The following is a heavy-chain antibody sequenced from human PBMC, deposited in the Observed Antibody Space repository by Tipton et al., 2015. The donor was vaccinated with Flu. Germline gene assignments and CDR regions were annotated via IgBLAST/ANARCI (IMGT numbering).Heavy chain of an antibody. CDR1: GGSISSSSYY. J-gene: IGHJ3*02. D-gene: IGHD1-26*01. V-gene: IGHV4-39*07. CDR3: ARDRESGSYSPGDAFDI. Sequence: TLSLTCTVSGGSISSSSYYWGWIRQPPGKGLEWIGSIYYSGSTNYNPSLKSRVTISVDTSKNQFSLKLSSVTAADTAVYYCARDRESGSYSPGDAFDIWGQGTMVTVSS. CDR2: IYYSGST.